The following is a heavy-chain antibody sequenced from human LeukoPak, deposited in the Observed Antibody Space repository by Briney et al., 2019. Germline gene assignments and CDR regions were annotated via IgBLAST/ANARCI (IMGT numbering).Heavy chain of an antibody. J-gene: IGHJ3*02. CDR1: GYTFTSYG. V-gene: IGHV1-18*01. CDR3: ARDGARITMVRGLRGAFDI. CDR2: ISAYNGNT. D-gene: IGHD3-10*01. Sequence: ASVKVSCKASGYTFTSYGISWVRQAPGQGLEWMGWISAYNGNTNYAQKLHGRVTMTTDTSTSTAYMELRSLRSDDTAVYYCARDGARITMVRGLRGAFDIWGQGTMVTVSS.